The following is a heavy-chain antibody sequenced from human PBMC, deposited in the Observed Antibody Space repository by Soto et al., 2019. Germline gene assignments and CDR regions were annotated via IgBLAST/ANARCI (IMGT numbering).Heavy chain of an antibody. CDR1: GFTFSDYY. CDR3: ARLADCSNNICSYGMDV. CDR2: ISSISTYA. D-gene: IGHD4-4*01. Sequence: PGGSLRLSCAASGFTFSDYYMSWVRQAPGKGLEWVSYISSISTYANYADSVKGRFTISRDNAKNSLDLQMNSLRDDDTALYYCARLADCSNNICSYGMDVWGQGTTVTFSS. V-gene: IGHV3-11*06. J-gene: IGHJ6*02.